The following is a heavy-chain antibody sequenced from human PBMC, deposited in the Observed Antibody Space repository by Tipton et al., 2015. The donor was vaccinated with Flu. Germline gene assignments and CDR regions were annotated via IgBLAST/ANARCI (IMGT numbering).Heavy chain of an antibody. Sequence: TLSLTCTVSGGSTSSYFWSWIRQPPGKGLEWIGYIYYSGTTNYNPSLKSRVTISGSIPKNQFSLELTSVTAADTAVHYCARDSVHGFRAYDSWGQGILVTVSS. J-gene: IGHJ4*02. CDR3: ARDSVHGFRAYDS. CDR2: IYYSGTT. CDR1: GGSTSSYF. V-gene: IGHV4-59*01. D-gene: IGHD5-24*01.